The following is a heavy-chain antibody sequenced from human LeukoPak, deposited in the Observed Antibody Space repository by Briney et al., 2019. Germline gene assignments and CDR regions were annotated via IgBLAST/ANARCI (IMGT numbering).Heavy chain of an antibody. CDR2: IIPIFGTA. CDR3: ASKSDGSVQLGAYYFDY. J-gene: IGHJ4*02. Sequence: SVKVSCKASGGTFSSYAISWVRQAPGQGLEWMGGIIPIFGTANYAQKFQGRVTITADESTSTAYMELSSLRSEDTAVYYCASKSDGSVQLGAYYFDYWGQGKLVTVSS. D-gene: IGHD3-10*01. CDR1: GGTFSSYA. V-gene: IGHV1-69*13.